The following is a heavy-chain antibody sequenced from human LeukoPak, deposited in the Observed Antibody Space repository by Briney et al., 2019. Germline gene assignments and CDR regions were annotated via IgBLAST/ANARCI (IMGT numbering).Heavy chain of an antibody. V-gene: IGHV1-18*01. CDR3: ARDLKYSSSWYPTPRFDP. CDR2: ISAYNGNT. Sequence: ASVKVSCKASGYTFTSYGISWVRQAPGQGLEWMGWISAYNGNTNYAQKLQGRVTMTTDTSTSTAYMELRSLRSDDTAAYYCARDLKYSSSWYPTPRFDPWGQGTLVTVSS. CDR1: GYTFTSYG. D-gene: IGHD6-13*01. J-gene: IGHJ5*02.